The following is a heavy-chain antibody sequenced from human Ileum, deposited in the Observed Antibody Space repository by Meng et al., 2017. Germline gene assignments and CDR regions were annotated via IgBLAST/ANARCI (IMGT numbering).Heavy chain of an antibody. Sequence: ASVKVSCKASGYTFTNHYMHWVRQAPGQGLEWMGWMHPSSGGTKYAQKFQDRVTMTRETSASTAYMELNRLTYDDTAMYYCARWSDYDDDGHYLIDYWGQGTLVTVSS. CDR1: GYTFTNHY. CDR2: MHPSSGGT. CDR3: ARWSDYDDDGHYLIDY. J-gene: IGHJ4*02. D-gene: IGHD3-22*01. V-gene: IGHV1-2*02.